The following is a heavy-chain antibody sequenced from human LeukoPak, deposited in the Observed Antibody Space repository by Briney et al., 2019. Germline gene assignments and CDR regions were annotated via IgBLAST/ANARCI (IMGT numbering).Heavy chain of an antibody. CDR1: GFTFSSYS. Sequence: PGGSLRLSCAASGFTFSSYSMNWVRQAPGKGLEWVSSISSSSSYIYYADSVKGRFTISRDNAKDSLYLQMNSLRAEDTAVYYCACNVYGGSYRYTLDYWGQGTLVTVSS. CDR2: ISSSSSYI. V-gene: IGHV3-21*01. CDR3: ACNVYGGSYRYTLDY. D-gene: IGHD3-16*02. J-gene: IGHJ4*02.